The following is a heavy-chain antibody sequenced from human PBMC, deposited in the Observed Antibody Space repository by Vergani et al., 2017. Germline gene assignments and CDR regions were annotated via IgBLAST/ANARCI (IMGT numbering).Heavy chain of an antibody. D-gene: IGHD1-26*01. J-gene: IGHJ4*02. Sequence: QVQLQESGPGLVKPSETLSLTCTVSGGSISSYSWSWIRQPPGKGLEWIGYIYYSGSTNYNPSLKSRVTISVDTSKNQFSLKLSSVTAADTAVYYCARDRSGATIFDYWGQGTLVTVSS. CDR1: GGSISSYS. V-gene: IGHV4-59*01. CDR2: IYYSGST. CDR3: ARDRSGATIFDY.